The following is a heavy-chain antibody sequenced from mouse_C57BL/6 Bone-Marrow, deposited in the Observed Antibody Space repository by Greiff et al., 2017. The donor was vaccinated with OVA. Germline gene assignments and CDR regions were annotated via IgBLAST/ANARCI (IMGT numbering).Heavy chain of an antibody. CDR3: ARGRYYGSSSFDY. V-gene: IGHV1-64*01. CDR1: GYTFTSYW. CDR2: IHPNSGST. J-gene: IGHJ2*01. D-gene: IGHD1-1*01. Sequence: QVHVKQSGAELVKPGASVKLSCKASGYTFTSYWMHWVKQRPGQGLEWIGMIHPNSGSTNYNEKFKSKATLTVDKSSSTAYMQLSSLTSEDSAVYYCARGRYYGSSSFDYWGQGTTLTVSS.